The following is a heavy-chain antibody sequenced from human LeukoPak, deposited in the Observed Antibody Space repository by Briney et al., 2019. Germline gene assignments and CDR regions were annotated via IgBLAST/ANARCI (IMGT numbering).Heavy chain of an antibody. CDR2: IFTSGST. Sequence: SQTLSLTCTVSGGSIRTGSYYWSWIRQPAGKELQWIGRIFTSGSTNYNPSLKSRVTISVDTSKNQFSLKLSSVTAADTAVYYCARGIKRWLQLGYFDYWGQGTLVTVSS. CDR3: ARGIKRWLQLGYFDY. J-gene: IGHJ4*02. V-gene: IGHV4-61*02. CDR1: GGSIRTGSYY. D-gene: IGHD5-24*01.